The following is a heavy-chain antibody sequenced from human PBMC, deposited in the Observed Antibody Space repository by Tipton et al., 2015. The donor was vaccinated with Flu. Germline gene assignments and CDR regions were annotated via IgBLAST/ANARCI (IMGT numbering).Heavy chain of an antibody. Sequence: SLRLSCAASGFTVSSNYMSWVRQAPGKGLEWVSVISDSGGSTYYADSVKGRFTISRGNSKNTMNLQMNSLRVEDTAVYYCANFDGAPWGQGTLVTVSS. CDR1: GFTVSSNY. CDR3: ANFDGAP. CDR2: ISDSGGST. D-gene: IGHD4-17*01. J-gene: IGHJ5*01. V-gene: IGHV3-23*01.